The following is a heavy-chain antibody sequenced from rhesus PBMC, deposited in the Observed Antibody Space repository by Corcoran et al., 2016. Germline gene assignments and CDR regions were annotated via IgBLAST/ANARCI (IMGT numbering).Heavy chain of an antibody. J-gene: IGHJ4*01. D-gene: IGHD5-24*01. V-gene: IGHV4S9*01. Sequence: QVQLQESGPGLVKPSETLSLTCAVSGGSISDNYYWNWIRQPPGKGLEWIGNVYGRSGSTYSNPSLKSRVTISKDTSKNQFSLKLSSVTAADTAVYFCAREGTVSYFDHWGQGVLVTVSS. CDR2: VYGRSGST. CDR1: GGSISDNYY. CDR3: AREGTVSYFDH.